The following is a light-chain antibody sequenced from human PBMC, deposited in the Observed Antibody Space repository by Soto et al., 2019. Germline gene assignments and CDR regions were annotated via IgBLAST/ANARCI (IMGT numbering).Light chain of an antibody. V-gene: IGKV3-11*01. Sequence: VLTQSPATLALSPGKRATLSCRASESVDFHLAWYQQKPGQAPRLLIYDASVRATGTPARLSGSGSGTAFTLTISSLEPEDFALYYCQQRSTRPTFGQGTRLEIK. CDR3: QQRSTRPT. J-gene: IGKJ5*01. CDR2: DAS. CDR1: ESVDFH.